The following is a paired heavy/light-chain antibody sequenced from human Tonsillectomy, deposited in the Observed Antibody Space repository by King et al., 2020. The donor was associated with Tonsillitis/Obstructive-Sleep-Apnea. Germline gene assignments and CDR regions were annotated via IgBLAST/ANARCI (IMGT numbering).Light chain of an antibody. Sequence: SYELTQPPSVSVSPGQTASITCSGHNLANKYLHWYQQRPGQSPVLVIYQDTKRPSGIPERISGSSSGNTATLTISGTQPMDEAEYYCQTWDSSTAIFGGGTKLTVL. CDR3: QTWDSSTAI. V-gene: IGLV3-1*01. J-gene: IGLJ2*01. CDR1: NLANKY. CDR2: QDT.
Heavy chain of an antibody. CDR1: GGSIISEH. CDR3: AKQGGGTYTEGTFDI. Sequence: QAQLQESGPGLVKPSETLSLTCTVSGGSIISEHWSWIRQPPGKGLEWIGYIYYSGRTNYNPSLKSRLTMSVDTSKNQFSLKLTSVTAADTAVYYCAKQGGGTYTEGTFDIWGQGTLVTVSS. V-gene: IGHV4-59*08. CDR2: IYYSGRT. D-gene: IGHD2-15*01. J-gene: IGHJ3*02.